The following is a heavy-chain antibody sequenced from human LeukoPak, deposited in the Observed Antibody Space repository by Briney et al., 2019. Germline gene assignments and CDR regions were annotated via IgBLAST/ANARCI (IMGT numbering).Heavy chain of an antibody. V-gene: IGHV3-30*04. CDR3: ARDTDIVATIGAIGIDY. J-gene: IGHJ4*02. Sequence: GGSLRLSCSASGFTFSSYAMHWVRQAPGKGLEWVAVISYDGSNKYYADSVKGRFTISRDNSKNTLYLQMNSLRAEDTAVYYCARDTDIVATIGAIGIDYWGQGTLVTVSS. CDR2: ISYDGSNK. D-gene: IGHD5-12*01. CDR1: GFTFSSYA.